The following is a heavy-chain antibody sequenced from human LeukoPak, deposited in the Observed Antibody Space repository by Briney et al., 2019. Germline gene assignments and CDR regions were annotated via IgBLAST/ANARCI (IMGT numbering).Heavy chain of an antibody. V-gene: IGHV4-59*01. CDR2: IYYSGST. CDR3: ARSSPLVALDAFDI. CDR1: GGSISSYY. D-gene: IGHD2-8*02. J-gene: IGHJ3*02. Sequence: SETLSLTCTVSGGSISSYYWSWLRQPPGKGLEWIGYIYYSGSTNYNPSLKSRVTISVDTSKNQFSLKLSSVTAADTAVYYCARSSPLVALDAFDIWGQGTMDTVSS.